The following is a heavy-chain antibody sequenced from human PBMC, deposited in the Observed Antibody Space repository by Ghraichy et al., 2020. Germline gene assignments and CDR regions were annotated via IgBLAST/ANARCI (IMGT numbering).Heavy chain of an antibody. D-gene: IGHD3-22*01. Sequence: GGSLRLSCAASGFTFTSYAMSWVRQAPGKGLEWVSSISNSDATDYASSVKGRFTISRDNSKNTLYLQMDSLRVEDTAIYYCAKDTVTYYSDKEWLHNWFDPWGQGTLVTVSS. V-gene: IGHV3-23*01. CDR2: ISNSDAT. CDR3: AKDTVTYYSDKEWLHNWFDP. J-gene: IGHJ5*02. CDR1: GFTFTSYA.